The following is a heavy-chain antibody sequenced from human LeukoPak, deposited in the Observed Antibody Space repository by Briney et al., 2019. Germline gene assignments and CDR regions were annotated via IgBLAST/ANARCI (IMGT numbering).Heavy chain of an antibody. CDR1: GFTFSNYG. D-gene: IGHD5-18*01. J-gene: IGHJ4*02. Sequence: GGSLRLSCAAAGFTFSNYGMTWVRQAPGKGLEWVSAIDTSGGTRYYADSVTGRFTVSRDNSKNTLSLQMNSLGAEDTAVYYCVSRGYGHTWGPGALVTVSS. CDR3: VSRGYGHT. V-gene: IGHV3-23*01. CDR2: IDTSGGTR.